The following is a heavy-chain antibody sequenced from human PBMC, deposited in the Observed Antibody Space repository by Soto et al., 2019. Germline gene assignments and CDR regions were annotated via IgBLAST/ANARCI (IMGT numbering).Heavy chain of an antibody. V-gene: IGHV2-5*01. Sequence: VPTLVNPTQTLTLTCTFSGFSLTTTGVGVGWIRQPPGKPLEWLALIYWNGDERYTPSLKSRLTITKDTSKNQVVLKMTNMDPADTAKYYCANSLLMGDMHRTFDTWGQGTLVTVSS. CDR1: GFSLTTTGVG. D-gene: IGHD2-8*01. J-gene: IGHJ5*02. CDR2: IYWNGDE. CDR3: ANSLLMGDMHRTFDT.